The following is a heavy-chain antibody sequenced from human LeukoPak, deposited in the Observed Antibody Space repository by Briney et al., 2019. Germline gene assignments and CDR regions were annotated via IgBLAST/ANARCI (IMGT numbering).Heavy chain of an antibody. CDR3: ATHGRYGDFRYNWFDP. D-gene: IGHD4-17*01. CDR1: GGSFSGYY. Sequence: SETLSLTCAVYGGSFSGYYWSWLRQPPGKGLEWIGEINHSGSTNYNPSLKSRVTISVDTSKNQFSLKLSSVTAADTAVYYCATHGRYGDFRYNWFDPWGQGTLVTVSS. CDR2: INHSGST. J-gene: IGHJ5*02. V-gene: IGHV4-34*01.